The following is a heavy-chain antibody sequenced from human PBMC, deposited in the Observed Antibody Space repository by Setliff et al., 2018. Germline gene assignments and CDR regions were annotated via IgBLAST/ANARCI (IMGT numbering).Heavy chain of an antibody. CDR3: ARDSSHFIRVLDS. D-gene: IGHD3-10*01. V-gene: IGHV3-7*01. Sequence: PGGSLRLSCAASGFTFSNYWMSWARQAPGKGLEWVANIKQDGSEQYYADSVKGRFTISRDNAKNSLFLQMDNLRAEDTAQYFCARDSSHFIRVLDSWGQGTLVTVSS. J-gene: IGHJ4*02. CDR2: IKQDGSEQ. CDR1: GFTFSNYW.